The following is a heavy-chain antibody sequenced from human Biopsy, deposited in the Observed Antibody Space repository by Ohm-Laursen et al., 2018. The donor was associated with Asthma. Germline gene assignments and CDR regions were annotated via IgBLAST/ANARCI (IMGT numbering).Heavy chain of an antibody. CDR1: GFTFSSYG. CDR3: ARGGLGYCSSTRCYQNYYYGMDV. V-gene: IGHV3-33*01. D-gene: IGHD2-2*01. Sequence: SLRLSCTASGFTFSSYGMHWVRQAPGKGLEWVAVIWYDGSNKYYADSVKGRFTISRDNSKNTLYLQMNSLRAEDTAVYYCARGGLGYCSSTRCYQNYYYGMDVWGQGTTVTVSS. J-gene: IGHJ6*02. CDR2: IWYDGSNK.